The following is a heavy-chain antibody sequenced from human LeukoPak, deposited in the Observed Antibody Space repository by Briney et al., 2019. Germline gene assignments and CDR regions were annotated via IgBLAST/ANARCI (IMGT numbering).Heavy chain of an antibody. CDR3: ARAKGTAMIKGHWFDP. CDR2: IISSSSTI. D-gene: IGHD5-18*01. Sequence: AGGSLRLSCAASGFTFSSYSMNWVRQAPGKGLEWGSYIISSSSTIYYADSVKGRFTISRDNAKSSLYLQMNSLRAEDTAVYYCARAKGTAMIKGHWFDPWGQGTLVTVSS. CDR1: GFTFSSYS. J-gene: IGHJ5*02. V-gene: IGHV3-48*04.